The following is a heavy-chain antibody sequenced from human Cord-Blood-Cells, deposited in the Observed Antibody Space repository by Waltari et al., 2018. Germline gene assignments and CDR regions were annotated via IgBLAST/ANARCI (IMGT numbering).Heavy chain of an antibody. V-gene: IGHV5-51*01. J-gene: IGHJ3*02. CDR1: GYRFTSYW. D-gene: IGHD7-27*01. CDR3: ASLTTGDDRSVTDAFDI. Sequence: EVQLVQSGAEVKTPGESLKISCKGSGYRFTSYWIGWVRQLPGKGLEWMGIIYPGDSDTRYSPSFQGQVTISADKSISTAYLQWSSLKASDTAMYYCASLTTGDDRSVTDAFDIWGQGTMVTVSS. CDR2: IYPGDSDT.